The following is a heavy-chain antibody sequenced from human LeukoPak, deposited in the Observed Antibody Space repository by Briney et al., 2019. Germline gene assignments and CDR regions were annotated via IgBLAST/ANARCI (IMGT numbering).Heavy chain of an antibody. CDR1: GGSISSYY. D-gene: IGHD6-13*01. CDR3: AGEQRLVLNYYYYGMDV. CDR2: IYTSGST. Sequence: SETLSLTCTVSGGSISSYYWSWIRQPAGKGLEWIGRIYTSGSTNYNPSLKSRVTMSVDTSKNQFSLKLSSVTAADTAVYYCAGEQRLVLNYYYYGMDVWGQGTTVTVSS. J-gene: IGHJ6*02. V-gene: IGHV4-4*07.